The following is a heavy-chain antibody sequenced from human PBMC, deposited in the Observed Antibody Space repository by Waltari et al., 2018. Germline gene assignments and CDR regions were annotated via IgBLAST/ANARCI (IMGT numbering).Heavy chain of an antibody. CDR1: GFTFDAYA. Sequence: EVQLVESGGGLVQPGRSLRLSCAASGFTFDAYAMHWVRELPGKGLQWFSGVNWNGANTGYADSVKGRFTISRDNAKNSLCLQMDSLTPEDTAIYYCTKDSGASLVTSCLDFWGQGTLVTVSS. CDR3: TKDSGASLVTSCLDF. D-gene: IGHD4-4*01. CDR2: VNWNGANT. J-gene: IGHJ4*02. V-gene: IGHV3-9*01.